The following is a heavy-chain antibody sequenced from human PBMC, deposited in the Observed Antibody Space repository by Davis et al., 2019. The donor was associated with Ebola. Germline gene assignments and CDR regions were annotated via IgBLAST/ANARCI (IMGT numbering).Heavy chain of an antibody. CDR1: GGSISSSSYY. CDR2: IYYSGST. Sequence: PSETLSLTCTVSGGSISSSSYYWGWIRQPPGKGLEWIGSIYYSGSTYYHPSLKSRVTISVDTSKNQFSLKLSSVTAADTAVYYCARSSGGSIDYWGQGTLVTVSS. V-gene: IGHV4-39*07. D-gene: IGHD3-16*01. CDR3: ARSSGGSIDY. J-gene: IGHJ4*02.